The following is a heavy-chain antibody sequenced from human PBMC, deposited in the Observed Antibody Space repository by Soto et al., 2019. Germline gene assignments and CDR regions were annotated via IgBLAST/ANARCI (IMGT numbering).Heavy chain of an antibody. D-gene: IGHD6-6*01. V-gene: IGHV3-21*01. Sequence: PGGSLRLSCAASGFTFSSYSMNWVRQAPGKGLEGVSSISSSSSYIYYADSVKGRFTISRDNAKNSLYLQMNSLRAEDTAVYYCARDMYSTSSRQDNWFDPWGQGTLVTVSS. J-gene: IGHJ5*02. CDR1: GFTFSSYS. CDR2: ISSSSSYI. CDR3: ARDMYSTSSRQDNWFDP.